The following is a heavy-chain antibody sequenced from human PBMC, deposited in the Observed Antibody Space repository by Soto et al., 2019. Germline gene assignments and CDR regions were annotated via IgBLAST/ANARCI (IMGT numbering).Heavy chain of an antibody. J-gene: IGHJ3*02. CDR2: IYHSGST. Sequence: QVQLQESGPGLVKPSGTLSLTCAVSSGSISSSNWWSWVRQPPGKGLEWIGEIYHSGSTNYNPSLKSRVTKTVDKSKNQFSLKLSSVAAAETAVYYCAGGHDYGDYGHGFDIWGQGTMVTVSS. D-gene: IGHD4-17*01. V-gene: IGHV4-4*02. CDR3: AGGHDYGDYGHGFDI. CDR1: SGSISSSNW.